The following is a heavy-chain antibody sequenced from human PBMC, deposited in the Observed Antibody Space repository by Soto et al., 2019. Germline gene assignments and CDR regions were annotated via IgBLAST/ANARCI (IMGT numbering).Heavy chain of an antibody. CDR1: GFTFSSYG. Sequence: QVQLVESGGGVVQPGRSLRLSCAASGFTFSSYGMHWVRQAPGKGLEWVAVISYDGSNKYYADSVKGRFTISRDNSKNTLYQQMTSLIAEDTAVYYCAKKNCISTSGPYYYYYGMDVWGQGTTVTVSS. V-gene: IGHV3-30*18. CDR2: ISYDGSNK. J-gene: IGHJ6*02. CDR3: AKKNCISTSGPYYYYYGMDV. D-gene: IGHD2-2*01.